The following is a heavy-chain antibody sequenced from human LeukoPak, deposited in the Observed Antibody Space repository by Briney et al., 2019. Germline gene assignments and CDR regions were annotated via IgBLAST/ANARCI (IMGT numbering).Heavy chain of an antibody. J-gene: IGHJ4*02. CDR1: GFTLSSYS. V-gene: IGHV3-21*06. Sequence: GGSLRLSCAASGFTLSSYSMNWVRQAPGKGLEWVSSISSSGGSMYYADSVKGRFTVSRDDAKNSLYLQMNSLRAEDTAVYYCASGGDWGQGTLVTVSS. CDR2: ISSSGGSM. CDR3: ASGGD.